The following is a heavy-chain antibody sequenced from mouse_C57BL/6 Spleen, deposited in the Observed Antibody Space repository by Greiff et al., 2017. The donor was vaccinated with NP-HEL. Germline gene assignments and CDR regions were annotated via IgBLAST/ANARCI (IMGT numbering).Heavy chain of an antibody. CDR3: ARDYCRYFEV. V-gene: IGHV3-6*01. D-gene: IGHD2-1*01. CDR1: GYSITSGYY. CDR2: IRYDGSN. J-gene: IGHJ1*03. Sequence: EVKLQESGPGLVKPSQSLSLTCSVTGYSITSGYYWNWIRQFPGNKLEWMGYIRYDGSNNYNPSLKNRISITRDTSKNQFFLKLNSVTTEDTATYYCARDYCRYFEVRGTGTTVTVSS.